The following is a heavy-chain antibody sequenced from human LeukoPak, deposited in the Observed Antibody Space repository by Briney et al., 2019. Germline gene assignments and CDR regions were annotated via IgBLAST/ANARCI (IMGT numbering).Heavy chain of an antibody. D-gene: IGHD4-11*01. CDR2: ISAYNGNT. V-gene: IGHV1-18*01. CDR1: GYTFTSYG. Sequence: ASVKVSCKASGYTFTSYGISWVRQAPGQGLEWMGWISAYNGNTNYAQKLQGRVTMTTDTSTSTAYMELRSLRSDDTAVYYCATRVPRHSNYASMGIDAFDIWGQGTMVTVSS. J-gene: IGHJ3*02. CDR3: ATRVPRHSNYASMGIDAFDI.